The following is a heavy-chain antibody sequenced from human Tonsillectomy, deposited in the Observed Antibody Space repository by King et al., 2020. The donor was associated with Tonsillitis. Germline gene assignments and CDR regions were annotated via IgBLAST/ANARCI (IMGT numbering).Heavy chain of an antibody. J-gene: IGHJ4*02. CDR3: ARDQEYYDILTGYYKGVPDY. Sequence: VQLVESGGVVVQPGRSLRLSCAASGFTFSSYGIHWVRHAPGKGLEWVAAISYDESNEYYADSVKGRFTISRDNSKNTVYLQMNSLRVEDTAVYYCARDQEYYDILTGYYKGVPDYWGQGTLVTVSS. CDR1: GFTFSSYG. V-gene: IGHV3-33*05. D-gene: IGHD3-9*01. CDR2: ISYDESNE.